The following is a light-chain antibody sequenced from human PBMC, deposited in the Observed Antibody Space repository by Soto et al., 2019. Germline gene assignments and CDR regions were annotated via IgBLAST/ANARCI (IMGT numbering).Light chain of an antibody. Sequence: EIVMTQSPATLSVSPGERATLSCRASQSVRTNLAWYKQKPGQAPRPLIYGASNRATGIPDRFSGSGSGTDFTLTISRLEPEDFAVYYCQQYGSAPWTFGQGTKVDIK. J-gene: IGKJ1*01. CDR2: GAS. CDR3: QQYGSAPWT. CDR1: QSVRTN. V-gene: IGKV3-20*01.